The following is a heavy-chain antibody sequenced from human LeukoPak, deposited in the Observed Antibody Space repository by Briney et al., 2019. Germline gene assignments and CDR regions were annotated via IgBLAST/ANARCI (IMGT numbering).Heavy chain of an antibody. D-gene: IGHD2-21*02. J-gene: IGHJ4*02. CDR1: GFTFSSYE. CDR3: ARGDSVVTAAY. V-gene: IGHV3-48*03. CDR2: ISSGGSST. Sequence: QPGGSLRLSCAASGFTFSSYEMNWVRQAPGKGLEWVSHISSGGSSTHYADSVKGRFTISRDNSKNTLYLQMNSLRAEDTAVYYCARGDSVVTAAYWGQGTLVTVSS.